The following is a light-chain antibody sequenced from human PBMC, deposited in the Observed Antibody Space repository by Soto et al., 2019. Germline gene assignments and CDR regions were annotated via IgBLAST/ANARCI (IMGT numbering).Light chain of an antibody. CDR2: EVS. J-gene: IGLJ1*01. CDR3: SSYTSSSTYV. Sequence: QSVLTQPASVSGSPGQSITISCTGTSSDVGGYNYVSWFQQDPGEAPKLMIYEVSNRPSGVSNRFSGSKSGSTASLTISGLQAEDEADYYCSSYTSSSTYVFGTGTKVTVL. CDR1: SSDVGGYNY. V-gene: IGLV2-14*01.